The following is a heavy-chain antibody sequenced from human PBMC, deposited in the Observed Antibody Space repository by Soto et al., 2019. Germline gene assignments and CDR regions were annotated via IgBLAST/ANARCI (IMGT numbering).Heavy chain of an antibody. CDR2: IIPIFGTA. CDR3: ARDGGRHSGGIDY. CDR1: GGTFSSYS. J-gene: IGHJ4*02. D-gene: IGHD1-26*01. V-gene: IGHV1-69*13. Sequence: SVKVSCKASGGTFSSYSINWVRQAPGQGLEWMGEIIPIFGTANYAQKFQGRVTITADESTSTAYMELSSLRSEDTAVYYCARDGGRHSGGIDYWGQGTLVTV.